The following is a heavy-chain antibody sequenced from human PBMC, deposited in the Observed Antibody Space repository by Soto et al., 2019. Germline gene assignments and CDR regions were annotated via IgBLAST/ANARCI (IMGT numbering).Heavy chain of an antibody. CDR3: AKDHYPYGDYPWMVFDY. D-gene: IGHD4-17*01. Sequence: LRLSCAASGFTFSSYGMHWVRQAPGKGLEWVAVISYDGSNKYYADSVKGRFTISRDNSKNTLYLQMNSLRAEDTAVYYCAKDHYPYGDYPWMVFDYWGQGTLVTVSS. V-gene: IGHV3-30*18. J-gene: IGHJ4*02. CDR1: GFTFSSYG. CDR2: ISYDGSNK.